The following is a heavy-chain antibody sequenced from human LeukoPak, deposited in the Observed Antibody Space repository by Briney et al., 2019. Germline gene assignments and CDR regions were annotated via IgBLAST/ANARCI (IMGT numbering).Heavy chain of an antibody. V-gene: IGHV1-69*06. Sequence: GASVKVSCKASGGTFSSYAISWVRQAPGQGLEWMGGIIPIFGTANYAQKFQGRVTITADKSTSTAYMELSSLRSEDTAVYYCASGSPQMAKAFDIWGQGTMVTISS. CDR3: ASGSPQMAKAFDI. CDR2: IIPIFGTA. CDR1: GGTFSSYA. J-gene: IGHJ3*02. D-gene: IGHD5-24*01.